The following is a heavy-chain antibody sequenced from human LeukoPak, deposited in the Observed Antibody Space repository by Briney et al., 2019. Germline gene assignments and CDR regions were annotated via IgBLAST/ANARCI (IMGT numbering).Heavy chain of an antibody. V-gene: IGHV5-51*01. CDR3: ARRGREVGGPTLSGFDI. Sequence: RHGESLKISCQGLGFTLSMYWIGWVRQMPGKGLEWMRIIYSGDSDTKYNPAFQGQVTVSADKSIGTAYLQWDRLKASDTAMYYCARRGREVGGPTLSGFDIWGQGTMVTVSS. CDR2: IYSGDSDT. J-gene: IGHJ3*02. D-gene: IGHD1-26*01. CDR1: GFTLSMYW.